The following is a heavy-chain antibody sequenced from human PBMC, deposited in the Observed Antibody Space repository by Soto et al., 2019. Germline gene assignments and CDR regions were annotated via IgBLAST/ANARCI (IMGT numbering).Heavy chain of an antibody. J-gene: IGHJ5*02. CDR3: ARQHVLRFWQWSRSDP. V-gene: IGHV4-31*03. CDR1: GGSTRSGGYY. D-gene: IGHD3-3*01. Sequence: SETLSLTCTVSGGSTRSGGYYVSWIRQHPGKGLEWIGYIYYSGSTYYNPSLKSRVTISVDTSKNQFSLKLSSVTAADTAVYYCARQHVLRFWQWSRSDPRGPAPLLTVSS. CDR2: IYYSGST.